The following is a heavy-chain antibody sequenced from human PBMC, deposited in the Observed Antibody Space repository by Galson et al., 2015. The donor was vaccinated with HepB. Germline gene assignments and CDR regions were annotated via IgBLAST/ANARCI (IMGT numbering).Heavy chain of an antibody. CDR2: ISYDGSNK. CDR1: GFTFSSYG. V-gene: IGHV3-30*18. CDR3: AKDGDPHIAYYFDY. D-gene: IGHD6-13*01. J-gene: IGHJ4*02. Sequence: SLRLSCAASGFTFSSYGMHWVRQAPGKGLEWVAVISYDGSNKYYVDSVKGRFTISRDNSKNTLYLQMNSLRAEDTAVYYCAKDGDPHIAYYFDYWGQGTLVTVSS.